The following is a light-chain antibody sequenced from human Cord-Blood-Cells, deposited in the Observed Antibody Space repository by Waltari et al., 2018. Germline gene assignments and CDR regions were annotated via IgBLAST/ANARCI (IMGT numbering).Light chain of an antibody. V-gene: IGKV1-33*01. CDR2: DAS. CDR3: QQYDNLPRT. Sequence: DIQMTQSPSSLSASVVDRVTITCQASQDISNYLNWYQQNPGKAPKLLIYDASNLETGVPSRFSGSESGTDFTFTISSLQPEDIATYYCQQYDNLPRTFGGGTKVEIK. CDR1: QDISNY. J-gene: IGKJ4*01.